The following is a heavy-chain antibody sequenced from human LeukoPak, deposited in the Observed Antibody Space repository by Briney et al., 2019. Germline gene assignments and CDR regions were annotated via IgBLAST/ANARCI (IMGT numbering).Heavy chain of an antibody. Sequence: GGSLRLSCAASGFTFSSYGMSWVRQAPGKGLEWVSVISGSGGSTYYADSVKGRFTISRDNSKNTLYLQMNSLRAEDTAVYYCAKRRAGFWSGYYTTDYWGQGTLVTVSS. D-gene: IGHD3-3*01. CDR1: GFTFSSYG. J-gene: IGHJ4*02. CDR3: AKRRAGFWSGYYTTDY. CDR2: ISGSGGST. V-gene: IGHV3-23*01.